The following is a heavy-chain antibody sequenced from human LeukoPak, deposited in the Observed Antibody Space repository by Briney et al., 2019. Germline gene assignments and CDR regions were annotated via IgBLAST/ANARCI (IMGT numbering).Heavy chain of an antibody. V-gene: IGHV3-21*01. D-gene: IGHD3-10*01. J-gene: IGHJ5*02. CDR1: GFTFSSYS. CDR3: ARDVNYYGSGSYYGWFDP. Sequence: GGSLRLSCAASGFTFSSYSMNWVRQAPGKGLEWVSSISSSSSYIYYADSVKGRFTISRDNAKNSLYLQMNSLRAEDTAVYYCARDVNYYGSGSYYGWFDPWGQGTLVTVSS. CDR2: ISSSSSYI.